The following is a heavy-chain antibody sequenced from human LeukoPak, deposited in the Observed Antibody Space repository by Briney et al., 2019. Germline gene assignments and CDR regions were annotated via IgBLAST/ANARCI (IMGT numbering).Heavy chain of an antibody. D-gene: IGHD6-13*01. J-gene: IGHJ4*02. CDR1: RFTFSSYW. CDR2: INQDGTEK. CDR3: ARGPLIAAAGTR. V-gene: IGHV3-7*03. Sequence: GGSLRLSCAASRFTFSSYWMSWVRQAPGEGLEWVAKINQDGTEKAYVDSVRGRFTISRDNAKNSLFLQMNSLRAEDTAVYYRARGPLIAAAGTRWGQGTLVTVSS.